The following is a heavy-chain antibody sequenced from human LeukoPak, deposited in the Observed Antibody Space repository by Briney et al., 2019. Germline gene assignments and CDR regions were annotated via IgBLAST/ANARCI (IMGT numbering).Heavy chain of an antibody. CDR3: ARDLGWRSGYYSDY. CDR2: TWYDGSNN. CDR1: GFTFSTYG. D-gene: IGHD3-22*01. V-gene: IGHV3-33*01. J-gene: IGHJ4*02. Sequence: GRSLRLSCAASGFTFSTYGMHWVRQAPGKGLEWVAVTWYDGSNNYYADSVKGRFTISRDNSKNTLYLQMNSLRAEDTAVYYCARDLGWRSGYYSDYWGQGTLVTVPS.